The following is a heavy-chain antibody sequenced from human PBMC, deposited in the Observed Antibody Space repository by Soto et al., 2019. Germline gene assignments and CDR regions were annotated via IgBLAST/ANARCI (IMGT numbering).Heavy chain of an antibody. CDR3: ARGGAEAGTPGPQGANWFDP. CDR1: GFPFSGFA. V-gene: IGHV3-30-3*01. J-gene: IGHJ5*02. CDR2: ISSDGTKK. Sequence: QVQLVESGGGVVQLGRSLRLSCAASGFPFSGFAMHWVRRAPGRGLEWVALISSDGTKKFHADSVKGRLTISRDNSNNILYLQVSTLRPDDSALYYCARGGAEAGTPGPQGANWFDPWGQGTLVTVSS. D-gene: IGHD1-1*01.